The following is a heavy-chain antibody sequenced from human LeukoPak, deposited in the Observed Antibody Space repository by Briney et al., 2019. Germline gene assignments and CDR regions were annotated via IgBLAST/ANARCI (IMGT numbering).Heavy chain of an antibody. CDR2: INSDGSST. Sequence: GGSLRLSCAASGFTFSSYWMHWVRQAPGKGLVWVSRINSDGSSTSYADSVKGRFTIYRDNSKNTVYLQMDSLRAEDTAVYYCARVTTSTKYYSGMDVWGQGTTVTVSS. CDR3: ARVTTSTKYYSGMDV. D-gene: IGHD1-14*01. CDR1: GFTFSSYW. J-gene: IGHJ6*02. V-gene: IGHV3-74*01.